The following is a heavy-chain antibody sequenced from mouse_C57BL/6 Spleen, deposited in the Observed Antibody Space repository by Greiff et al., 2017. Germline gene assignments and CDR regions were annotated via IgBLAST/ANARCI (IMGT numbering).Heavy chain of an antibody. CDR3: ARRSYYGSSYGNFDY. CDR2: IDPSDSYT. Sequence: QVQLQQPGAELVMPGASVKLSCKASGYTFTSYWMHWVKQRPGQGLEWIGEIDPSDSYTNYNQKFKGKSALTVDKSSSTAYMQLSSLTSEDSAVYYCARRSYYGSSYGNFDYWGQGTTLTVSS. J-gene: IGHJ2*01. V-gene: IGHV1-69*01. D-gene: IGHD1-1*01. CDR1: GYTFTSYW.